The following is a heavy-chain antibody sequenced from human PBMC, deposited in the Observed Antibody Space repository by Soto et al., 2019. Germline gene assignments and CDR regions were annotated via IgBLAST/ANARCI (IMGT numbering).Heavy chain of an antibody. D-gene: IGHD3-10*01. V-gene: IGHV4-59*01. CDR2: IYYSGST. CDR1: GGSISGYY. J-gene: IGHJ3*01. Sequence: QVQLQESGPGLVKPSETLSLTCTVSGGSISGYYWSWFRQPPRKGLEWIGYIYYSGSTNYNPSLKSRLTISVETSKSQFSLNLSSVIAADTAMYYCARGLPDFSSGDDAFDFWGQGTMVTVST. CDR3: ARGLPDFSSGDDAFDF.